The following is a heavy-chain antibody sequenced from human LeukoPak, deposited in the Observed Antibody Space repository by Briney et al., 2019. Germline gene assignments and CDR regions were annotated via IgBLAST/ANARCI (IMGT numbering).Heavy chain of an antibody. J-gene: IGHJ4*02. V-gene: IGHV3-23*01. CDR2: ISGSGGST. D-gene: IGHD1-1*01. CDR1: GGSFSDYY. CDR3: AKGVAGTRPFDY. Sequence: ETLSLTCAVYGGSFSDYYWSWVRQAPGKGLEWVSAISGSGGSTYYADSVKGRFTISRDNSKNTLYLQMNSLRAEDTAVYYCAKGVAGTRPFDYWGQGTLVTVSS.